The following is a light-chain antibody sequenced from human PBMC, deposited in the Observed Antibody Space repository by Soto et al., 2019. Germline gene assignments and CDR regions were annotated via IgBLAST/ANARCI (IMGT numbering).Light chain of an antibody. CDR1: QSVSSTY. CDR3: QQYGSSPLT. Sequence: EIVLTQSPGTLSLSPGERATLSCRASQSVSSTYLAWYQQKPGQAPMLLIFGASSRATGIPDRFSGSGSGTDFTLIISRLETEDFAVYYCQQYGSSPLTFGGGTKVEIK. J-gene: IGKJ4*01. V-gene: IGKV3-20*01. CDR2: GAS.